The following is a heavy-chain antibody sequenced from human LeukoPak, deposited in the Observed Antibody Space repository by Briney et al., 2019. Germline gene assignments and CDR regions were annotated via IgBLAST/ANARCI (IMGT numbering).Heavy chain of an antibody. V-gene: IGHV4-39*01. CDR1: GGSVSSSFYY. J-gene: IGHJ4*02. D-gene: IGHD5-18*01. Sequence: SETLSLTCTVSGGSVSSSFYYWGWIRQPPGKGLEWIGSIYYSGSTYYNPSLKSRVTVSVDTSKNQFSLHLSSVTTADTAVYYCARLVSSRGCSYGSMDYWGQGTLVTVSS. CDR3: ARLVSSRGCSYGSMDY. CDR2: IYYSGST.